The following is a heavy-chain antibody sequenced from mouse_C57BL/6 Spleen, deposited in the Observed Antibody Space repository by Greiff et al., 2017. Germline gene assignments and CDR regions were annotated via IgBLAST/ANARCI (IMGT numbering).Heavy chain of an antibody. CDR1: GFTFSSYA. V-gene: IGHV5-9-1*02. Sequence: EVKLVESGAGLVKPGGSLKLSCAASGFTFSSYAMSWVRQTPEKRLEWVAYISSGGDYIYYADTVKGRFTISRDNARNTLYLQMSSLKSEDTAMYYCTRDRDGYLYYYAVDYWGQGTSVTVSS. CDR2: ISSGGDYI. CDR3: TRDRDGYLYYYAVDY. D-gene: IGHD2-3*01. J-gene: IGHJ4*01.